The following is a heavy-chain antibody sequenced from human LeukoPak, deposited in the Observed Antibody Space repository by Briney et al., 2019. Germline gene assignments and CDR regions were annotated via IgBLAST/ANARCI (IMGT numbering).Heavy chain of an antibody. D-gene: IGHD2-2*01. Sequence: ASVKVSCKASGGTFSSYTINWVRQAPGQGLEWMGWINPNSGGTNYAQKFQGRVTMTRDTSISTAYVELSRLRSDDTAVYYCARQEYQLLKPPHFDYWGQGTLVTVSS. CDR2: INPNSGGT. V-gene: IGHV1-2*02. J-gene: IGHJ4*02. CDR1: GGTFSSYT. CDR3: ARQEYQLLKPPHFDY.